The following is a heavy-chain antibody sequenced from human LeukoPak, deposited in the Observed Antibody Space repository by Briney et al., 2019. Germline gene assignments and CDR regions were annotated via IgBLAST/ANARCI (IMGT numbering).Heavy chain of an antibody. V-gene: IGHV4-59*01. CDR2: IYYSGST. CDR3: ARKTYSWYFDL. D-gene: IGHD2-15*01. Sequence: ASETLSLTCTVSGGSISSYYWSWIRQPPGKGLEWIGYIYYSGSTNYSPSLKSRVTISVDTSKNQFSLKLSSVTAADTAVYYRARKTYSWYFDLWGRGTLVTVSS. CDR1: GGSISSYY. J-gene: IGHJ2*01.